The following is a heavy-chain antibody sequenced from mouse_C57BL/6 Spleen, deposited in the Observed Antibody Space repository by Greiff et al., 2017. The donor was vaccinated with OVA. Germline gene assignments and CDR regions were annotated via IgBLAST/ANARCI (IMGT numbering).Heavy chain of an antibody. CDR1: GYAFSSSW. CDR2: IYPGDGDT. CDR3: ARFYYYLDY. V-gene: IGHV1-82*01. J-gene: IGHJ4*01. D-gene: IGHD1-1*02. Sequence: VQLQESGPELVKPGASVKISCKASGYAFSSSWMNWVKQRPGKGLEWIGRIYPGDGDTNYNGKFKGKATLTADKSSSTAYMQLSSLTSEDSAVYFCARFYYYLDYWGQGTSVTVSS.